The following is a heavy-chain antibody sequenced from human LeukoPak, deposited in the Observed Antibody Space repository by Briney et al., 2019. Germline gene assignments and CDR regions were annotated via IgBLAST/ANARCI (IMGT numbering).Heavy chain of an antibody. CDR2: INHSGST. J-gene: IGHJ6*03. D-gene: IGHD5-24*01. Sequence: SETLSLTCAVYGGSFSGHYWSWIRQPPGKGLEWIGEINHSGSTNYNPSLKSRVTISVDTSKNQFSLKLSSVTAAETAVYYCAREGRYRYGYNEYHSYMDIWGKGTTVTVSS. V-gene: IGHV4-34*01. CDR3: AREGRYRYGYNEYHSYMDI. CDR1: GGSFSGHY.